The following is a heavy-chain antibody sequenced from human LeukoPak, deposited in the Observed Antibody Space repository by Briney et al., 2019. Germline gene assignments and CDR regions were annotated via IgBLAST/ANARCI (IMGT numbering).Heavy chain of an antibody. Sequence: GGSLRLSCAASGFTFSSYSMNWVRQAPGKGLEWASSISSSSSYIYYADSVKGRFTISRDNAKNSLYLQMNSLRAEDAAVYYCARDAHYYDSSGITPFDHWGQGTLVTVSS. CDR2: ISSSSSYI. CDR3: ARDAHYYDSSGITPFDH. J-gene: IGHJ4*02. D-gene: IGHD3-22*01. CDR1: GFTFSSYS. V-gene: IGHV3-21*01.